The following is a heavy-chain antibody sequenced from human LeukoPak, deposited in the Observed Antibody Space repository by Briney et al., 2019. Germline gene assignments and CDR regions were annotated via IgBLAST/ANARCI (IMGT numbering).Heavy chain of an antibody. V-gene: IGHV1-69*06. CDR3: ARGLNTMIVVD. CDR1: GGTFSSYA. J-gene: IGHJ4*02. Sequence: AASVKVSCKASGGTFSSYAISWVRQAPGQGLEWMGGIIPIFGTANYAQKFQGRVTITADKSTSTAYMELSSLRSEDTAVYYCARGLNTMIVVDWGQGTLVTVSS. D-gene: IGHD3-22*01. CDR2: IIPIFGTA.